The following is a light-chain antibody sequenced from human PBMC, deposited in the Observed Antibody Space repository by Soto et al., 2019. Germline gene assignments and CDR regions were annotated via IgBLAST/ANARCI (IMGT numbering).Light chain of an antibody. Sequence: QSALTQPASVSGSPGQSITISCTGTSGDVGAYNYVSWYQQHPGKAPRLMIYDVSNRPSGVSNRFSGSKSGNTASLTISGLQAEDEADYYCSSYTGSSTLFVFGTGTKLTVL. J-gene: IGLJ1*01. V-gene: IGLV2-14*01. CDR1: SGDVGAYNY. CDR2: DVS. CDR3: SSYTGSSTLFV.